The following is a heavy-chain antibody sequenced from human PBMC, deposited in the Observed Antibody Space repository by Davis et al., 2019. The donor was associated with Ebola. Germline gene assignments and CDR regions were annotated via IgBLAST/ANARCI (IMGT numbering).Heavy chain of an antibody. CDR2: IYPGDSDT. V-gene: IGHV5-51*01. D-gene: IGHD2-15*01. Sequence: GESLKIPCKGSGYSFTSYWIGWVRQMPGKGLEWMGIIYPGDSDTRYSPSFQGQVTISADKSIRTAYLQWSSLKASDTAMYYCARQIVGVVAASKTGRFDPWGQGTLVTVSS. CDR1: GYSFTSYW. CDR3: ARQIVGVVAASKTGRFDP. J-gene: IGHJ5*02.